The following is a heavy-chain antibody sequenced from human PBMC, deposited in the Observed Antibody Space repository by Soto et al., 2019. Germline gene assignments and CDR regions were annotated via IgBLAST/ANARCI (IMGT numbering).Heavy chain of an antibody. CDR3: VKDGLET. J-gene: IGHJ5*02. V-gene: IGHV3-23*01. CDR2: ISHSGDNT. Sequence: EVHLLESGGGLVQPGGSLRLSCTASGFTFSGYTMSWVRQAPGKGLEWVSAISHSGDNTYYADSVRGRLTISRDNSRNTLSLQMNSLRGEDTAVNFCVKDGLETWGQGTLVTVSS. D-gene: IGHD1-1*01. CDR1: GFTFSGYT.